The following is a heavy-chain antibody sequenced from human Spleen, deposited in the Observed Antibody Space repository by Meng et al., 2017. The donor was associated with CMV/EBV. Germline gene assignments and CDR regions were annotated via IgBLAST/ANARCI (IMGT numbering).Heavy chain of an antibody. V-gene: IGHV4-39*01. D-gene: IGHD5-18*01. CDR2: IYYSGST. Sequence: VPGGSISRSAYYWGWIRQPPGKGLEWIGSIYYSGSTYYNPSLKNRVTISVDTSKNQFSLNLSSVTAADTAVFYCARLEYSTSSLDLWGQGSLVTVSS. CDR3: ARLEYSTSSLDL. CDR1: GGSISRSAYY. J-gene: IGHJ4*02.